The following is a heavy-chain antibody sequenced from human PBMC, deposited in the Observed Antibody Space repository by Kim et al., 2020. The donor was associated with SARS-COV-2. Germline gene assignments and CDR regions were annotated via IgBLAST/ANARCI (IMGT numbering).Heavy chain of an antibody. CDR2: IYSGGST. Sequence: GGSLRLSCAASGFTVSSNYMSWVRQAPGKGLEWVSVIYSGGSTYYADSVKGRFTISRDNSKNTLYLQMNSLRAEDTAVYYCARARLSPRPSIAAAGTRDYYYYYGMDVWGQGTTVTVSS. V-gene: IGHV3-53*01. D-gene: IGHD6-13*01. CDR1: GFTVSSNY. CDR3: ARARLSPRPSIAAAGTRDYYYYYGMDV. J-gene: IGHJ6*02.